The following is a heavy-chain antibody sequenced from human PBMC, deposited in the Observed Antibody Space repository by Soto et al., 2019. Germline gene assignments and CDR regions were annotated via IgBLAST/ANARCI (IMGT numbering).Heavy chain of an antibody. J-gene: IGHJ6*02. V-gene: IGHV3-33*01. CDR3: ARDSVVLFDFGGVSMDV. Sequence: QVQLVESGGGVVQPGRSLRLSCAASGFTFSSYGMHWVRQAPGKGLEWVAVIWYDGSNKYYADSVKGRFTISRDNSKNTLYLQMNSLRAEDTAVYYCARDSVVLFDFGGVSMDVWGQGTTVTVSS. CDR2: IWYDGSNK. CDR1: GFTFSSYG. D-gene: IGHD3-16*01.